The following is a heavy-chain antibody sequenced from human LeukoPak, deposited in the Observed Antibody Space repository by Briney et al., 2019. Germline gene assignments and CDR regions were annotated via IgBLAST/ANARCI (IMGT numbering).Heavy chain of an antibody. V-gene: IGHV1-2*02. CDR3: AREVTGTTDDF. D-gene: IGHD1-20*01. CDR1: GYTFTGYY. CDR2: INANSGGT. Sequence: ASVKVSCKASGYTFTGYYMHWVRQAPGQGLEWMGWINANSGGTNYGQKFQGRVTMTRGTSISTVYMELTRLRSDDTAVYYCAREVTGTTDDFWGQGTLVTVSS. J-gene: IGHJ4*02.